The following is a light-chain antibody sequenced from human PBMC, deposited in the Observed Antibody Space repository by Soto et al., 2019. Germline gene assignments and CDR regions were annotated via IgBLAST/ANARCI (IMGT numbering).Light chain of an antibody. J-gene: IGLJ1*01. CDR3: QSYDRSLSGTV. V-gene: IGLV1-40*01. CDR1: SSNIGAGYD. CDR2: GNT. Sequence: QSVLTQPPSVSGAPGQRVTISCTGSSSNIGAGYDVHWYQQRPGTAPKLLIFGNTNRPSGVPDRFSGSKSGTSASLAITGLQAEDEADYYCQSYDRSLSGTVFGTGTKVTVL.